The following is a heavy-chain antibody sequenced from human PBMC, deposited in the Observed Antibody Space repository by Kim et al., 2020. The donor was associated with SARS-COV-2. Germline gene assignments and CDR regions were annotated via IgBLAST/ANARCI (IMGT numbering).Heavy chain of an antibody. J-gene: IGHJ4*02. CDR3: AKNRNWNDVYFDY. V-gene: IGHV3-30-3*02. D-gene: IGHD1-1*01. Sequence: YADTRKGRFTIYRDNSKCTLYLQMNSRRTEDTAMYYCAKNRNWNDVYFDYWGQRTLVTVSS.